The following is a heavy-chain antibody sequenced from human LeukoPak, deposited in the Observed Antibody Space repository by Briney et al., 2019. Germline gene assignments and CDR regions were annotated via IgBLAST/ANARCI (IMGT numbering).Heavy chain of an antibody. V-gene: IGHV4-31*03. Sequence: PSQTLSLTCTVSGGSISSGGYYWSWIRQHPGKGLEWIGYIYYSGSTYYNPSLKSRVTISVDTSKNQFSLKLSSVTAADTAVYYCARDSSPAAGSFDYWGQGTLVTVSS. CDR1: GGSISSGGYY. D-gene: IGHD6-13*01. J-gene: IGHJ4*02. CDR3: ARDSSPAAGSFDY. CDR2: IYYSGST.